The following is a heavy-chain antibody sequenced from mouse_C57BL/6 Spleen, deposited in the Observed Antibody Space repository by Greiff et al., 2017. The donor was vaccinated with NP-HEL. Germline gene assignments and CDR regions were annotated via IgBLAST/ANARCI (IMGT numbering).Heavy chain of an antibody. CDR2: ISSGSSTI. Sequence: VQGVESGGGLVKPGGSLKLSCAASGFTFSDYGMHWVRQAPEKGLEWVAYISSGSSTIYYADTVKGRFTISIDSAKNTLFLQMTGLRSEDTAMYYCARAPYYCGSSPFDYWGQGTTLTVSS. CDR1: GFTFSDYG. J-gene: IGHJ2*01. CDR3: ARAPYYCGSSPFDY. V-gene: IGHV5-17*01. D-gene: IGHD1-1*01.